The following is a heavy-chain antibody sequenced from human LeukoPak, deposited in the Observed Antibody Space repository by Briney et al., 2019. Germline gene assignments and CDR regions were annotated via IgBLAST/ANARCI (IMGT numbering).Heavy chain of an antibody. CDR3: ARDGGDGYFDY. V-gene: IGHV3-21*01. J-gene: IGHJ4*02. CDR1: GFTFSIHW. Sequence: GGSLRLSCVASGFTFSIHWMTWVRQAPGKGLEWVSSISSSSSYIYYADSVKGRFTISRDNAKNSLYLQMNSLRAEDTAVYYCARDGGDGYFDYWGQGTLVTVSS. D-gene: IGHD3-10*01. CDR2: ISSSSSYI.